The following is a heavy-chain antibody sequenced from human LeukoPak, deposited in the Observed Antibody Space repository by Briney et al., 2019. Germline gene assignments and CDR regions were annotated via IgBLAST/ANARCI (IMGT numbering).Heavy chain of an antibody. J-gene: IGHJ4*02. D-gene: IGHD3-22*01. CDR3: AKDLVEKYYYDSSGYRVFDY. V-gene: IGHV3-48*01. CDR2: ISSSSSTI. Sequence: GGSLRLSCAASGFTFSSYSMNWVRQAPGKGLEWVSYISSSSSTIYYADSVKGRFTISRDNSKNTLYLQMNSLRAEDTAVYYCAKDLVEKYYYDSSGYRVFDYWGQGTLVTVSS. CDR1: GFTFSSYS.